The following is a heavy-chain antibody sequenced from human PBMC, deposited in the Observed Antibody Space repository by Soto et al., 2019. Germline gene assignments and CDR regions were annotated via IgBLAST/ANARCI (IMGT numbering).Heavy chain of an antibody. CDR1: GYTFTGYF. J-gene: IGHJ6*02. CDR3: AREVAGGLDV. Sequence: RASVKVSCKTSGYTFTGYFIHWVRQAPGQGLEWMGWINPNNGDTNYPQKFQGWVTMTRDTSIDTAYMELSRLTSDDTAVYYCAREVAGGLDVWGQGTTVTVSS. V-gene: IGHV1-2*04. CDR2: INPNNGDT.